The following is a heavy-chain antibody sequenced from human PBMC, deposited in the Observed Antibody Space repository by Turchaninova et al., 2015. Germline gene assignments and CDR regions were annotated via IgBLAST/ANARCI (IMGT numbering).Heavy chain of an antibody. CDR3: ARLSPISSGHYYLGY. D-gene: IGHD3-22*01. J-gene: IGHJ4*02. Sequence: QVQLQESGPGLVKPSETPSLTCTVSGGSINTYYWSWIRQPPGKGLEWIGYIYYSGSTNYNSSLKGRVTISVDTSKNQFSLKSSSVTAADTAVYYCARLSPISSGHYYLGYWGQGTLVTVSS. V-gene: IGHV4-59*08. CDR1: GGSINTYY. CDR2: IYYSGST.